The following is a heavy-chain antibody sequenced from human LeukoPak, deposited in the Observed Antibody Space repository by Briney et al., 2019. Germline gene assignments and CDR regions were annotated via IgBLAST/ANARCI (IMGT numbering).Heavy chain of an antibody. D-gene: IGHD3-9*01. Sequence: GRSLRLSCAASGFTFSSYGMHWVRQAPGKGLEWVAVISYDGSNKYYADSVKGRFTISRDNSKNTLYLQMNSLRAEDTAVYYCAKDLLEGYDILTGYIMGQVYWGQGTLVTVSS. CDR3: AKDLLEGYDILTGYIMGQVY. V-gene: IGHV3-30*18. J-gene: IGHJ4*02. CDR2: ISYDGSNK. CDR1: GFTFSSYG.